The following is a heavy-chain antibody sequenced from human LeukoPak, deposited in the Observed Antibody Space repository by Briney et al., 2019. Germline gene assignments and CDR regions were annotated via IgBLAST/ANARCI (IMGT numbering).Heavy chain of an antibody. V-gene: IGHV3-23*01. J-gene: IGHJ6*02. Sequence: GGSLRLSCAASGFTFSSYAMSWVRQAPGKGLEWVSAISGSGGSTYYADSVKGRFTISRDNSKNTLYLQMNSLRAEDRAVYYCAKESGYGDILAGVLIYCGMDVWGQGTTVTVSS. CDR1: GFTFSSYA. CDR2: ISGSGGST. CDR3: AKESGYGDILAGVLIYCGMDV. D-gene: IGHD3-9*01.